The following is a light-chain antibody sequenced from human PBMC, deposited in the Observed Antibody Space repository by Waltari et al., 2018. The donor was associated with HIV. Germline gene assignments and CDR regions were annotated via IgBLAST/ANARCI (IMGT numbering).Light chain of an antibody. CDR2: HAS. J-gene: IGKJ2*01. V-gene: IGKV3-15*01. CDR3: QEYERWPPEVT. CDR1: QSVSEN. Sequence: EIVMTQSPATLSVSPGERATLSCRASQSVSENLAWYQQRPGQAPKLLFYHASTRAAGVPVRFSGSGSGTEFTLTISSLQSDDFAVYYCQEYERWPPEVTFGQGTRLEMK.